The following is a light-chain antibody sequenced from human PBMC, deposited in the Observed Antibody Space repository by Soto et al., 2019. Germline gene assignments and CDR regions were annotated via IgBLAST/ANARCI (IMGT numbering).Light chain of an antibody. CDR2: DVS. V-gene: IGLV2-14*03. CDR3: FSYTTSNTYV. J-gene: IGLJ1*01. Sequence: QSALTQPASVSGSPGQSITISCTGTSSDIGSYNYVSWYQHHPGEVPQLMIYDVSNRPSGVSNRFSGSKSGNTASLTISGLQAEDEADYYCFSYTTSNTYVFGTGTKLTVL. CDR1: SSDIGSYNY.